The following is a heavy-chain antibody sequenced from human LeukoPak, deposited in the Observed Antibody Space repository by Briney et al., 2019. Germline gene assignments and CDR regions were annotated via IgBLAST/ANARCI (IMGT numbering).Heavy chain of an antibody. V-gene: IGHV1-18*01. CDR3: ARDRGSGSYSLYYFDY. D-gene: IGHD3-10*01. CDR1: GYTFTSYG. J-gene: IGHJ4*02. Sequence: ASVKVSCKASGYTFTSYGISWVRQAPGQGLEWMGWTSAYNGNTNYAQRLQGRVTTTTDTSTSTAYMEVRSLRSDDTAVYYCARDRGSGSYSLYYFDYWGQGTLVTVSS. CDR2: TSAYNGNT.